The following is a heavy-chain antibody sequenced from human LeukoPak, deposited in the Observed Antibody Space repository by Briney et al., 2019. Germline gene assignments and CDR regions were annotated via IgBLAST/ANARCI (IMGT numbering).Heavy chain of an antibody. Sequence: SGPTLVKPTQTLTLTCTFSGFSLSTSGVGVGWIRQPPGKALEWLALIYWNDDKRYSPSLKSRLTITKDTSKNQVVLTMTNMDPVDTATYYCAHRPIPPLYSYGQDYFDYWGQGTLVTVSS. CDR2: IYWNDDK. J-gene: IGHJ4*02. D-gene: IGHD5-18*01. CDR3: AHRPIPPLYSYGQDYFDY. CDR1: GFSLSTSGVG. V-gene: IGHV2-5*01.